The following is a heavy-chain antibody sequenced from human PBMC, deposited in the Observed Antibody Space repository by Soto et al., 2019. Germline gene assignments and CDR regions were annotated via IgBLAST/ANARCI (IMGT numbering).Heavy chain of an antibody. CDR1: GFTFSNHW. J-gene: IGHJ5*02. D-gene: IGHD3-16*01. CDR3: ARGPRGNTSWFDP. CDR2: INSDGSAT. V-gene: IGHV3-74*01. Sequence: GGSLRLSCAASGFTFSNHWMHWVRQAPGMGLVWASRINSDGSATTYADSVKGRFTISRDNAKNTLYLQMNSLRVEDTAVYYCARGPRGNTSWFDPWGQGTLVTVS.